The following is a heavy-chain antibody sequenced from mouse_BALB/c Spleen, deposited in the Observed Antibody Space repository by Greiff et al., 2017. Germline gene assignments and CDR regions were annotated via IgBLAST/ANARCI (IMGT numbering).Heavy chain of an antibody. D-gene: IGHD1-1*01. J-gene: IGHJ2*01. CDR1: GFAFSSYD. CDR2: ISSGGGST. CDR3: ARHDYYGSSYPYYFDY. Sequence: EVQLVESGGGLVKPGGSLKLSCAASGFAFSSYDMSWVRQTPEKRLEWVAYISSGGGSTYYPDTVKGRFTISRDNAKNTLYLQMSSLKSEDTAMYYCARHDYYGSSYPYYFDYWGQGTTLTVSS. V-gene: IGHV5-12-1*01.